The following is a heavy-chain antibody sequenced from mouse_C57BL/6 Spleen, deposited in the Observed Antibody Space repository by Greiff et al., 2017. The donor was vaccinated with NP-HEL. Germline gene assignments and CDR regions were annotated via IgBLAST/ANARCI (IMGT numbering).Heavy chain of an antibody. D-gene: IGHD1-1*01. CDR3: SITTVVASPYWYFDV. V-gene: IGHV1-72*01. CDR1: GYTFTSYW. CDR2: IDPNSGGT. J-gene: IGHJ1*03. Sequence: QVQLQQPGAELVKPGASVKLSCKASGYTFTSYWMHWVKQRPGRGLEWIGRIDPNSGGTKYNEKFKSKATLTVDKPSSTAYMQLSSLTSEDSAVYYCSITTVVASPYWYFDVWGTGTTVTVSS.